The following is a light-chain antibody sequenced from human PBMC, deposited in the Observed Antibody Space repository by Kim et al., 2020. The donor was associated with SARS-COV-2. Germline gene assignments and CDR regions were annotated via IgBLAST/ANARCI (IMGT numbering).Light chain of an antibody. CDR1: TGDVGSYNY. CDR3: SSYASSGILV. Sequence: GQTLTLSCTGTTGDVGSYNYVSWYQQHPGKAPKLMIYDVNKRPSGVSYRFSGSKSASTASLTISGLQAEDEADYYCSSYASSGILVFGGGTKVTVL. CDR2: DVN. J-gene: IGLJ2*01. V-gene: IGLV2-14*03.